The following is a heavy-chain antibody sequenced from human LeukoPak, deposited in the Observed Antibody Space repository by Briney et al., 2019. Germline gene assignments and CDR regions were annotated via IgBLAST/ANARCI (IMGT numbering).Heavy chain of an antibody. CDR1: GFTFDDYG. Sequence: GGSLRLSCAASGFTFDDYGIIWVRQAPGKGLEWGSGINWNGGSTGYADAVKGRFTISRDNAQNSLYLQMNSLRAEDTALYHCARDVDGSGSYYNDYWGQGTLVTVSS. CDR2: INWNGGST. CDR3: ARDVDGSGSYYNDY. V-gene: IGHV3-20*01. J-gene: IGHJ4*02. D-gene: IGHD3-10*01.